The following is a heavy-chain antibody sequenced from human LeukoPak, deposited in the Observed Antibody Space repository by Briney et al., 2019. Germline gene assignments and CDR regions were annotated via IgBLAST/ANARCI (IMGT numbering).Heavy chain of an antibody. CDR1: GFTFSSYW. J-gene: IGHJ4*02. D-gene: IGHD1-26*01. V-gene: IGHV3-23*01. CDR3: AKDLGRYRNNFFDY. CDR2: ISGSGGGT. Sequence: SGGSLRLSCAASGFTFSSYWMNWVRQAPGKGLEWVSTISGSGGGTYYADSVKGRFTISRDDSKNTLYLQMNSLRADDTAVYYCAKDLGRYRNNFFDYWGQGNLVTVSS.